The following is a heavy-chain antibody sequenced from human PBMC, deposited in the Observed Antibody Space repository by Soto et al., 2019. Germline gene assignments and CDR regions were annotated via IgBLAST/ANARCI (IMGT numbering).Heavy chain of an antibody. V-gene: IGHV4-38-2*02. J-gene: IGHJ3*02. CDR2: IYHSGST. Sequence: SETLSLTCAVSGYSISSGYYWGWIRQPPGKGLEWIGSIYHSGSTYYNPSLKSRVTISVDTSKNQFSLKLSSVTAADTAVYYCARDSSSWFFLDAFDIWGQGTMVT. CDR3: ARDSSSWFFLDAFDI. CDR1: GYSISSGYY. D-gene: IGHD6-13*01.